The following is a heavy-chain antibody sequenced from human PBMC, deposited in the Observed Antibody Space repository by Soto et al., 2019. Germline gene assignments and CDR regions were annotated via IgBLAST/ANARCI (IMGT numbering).Heavy chain of an antibody. J-gene: IGHJ4*02. CDR2: ISWNSGNI. CDR3: AKELSGSSFDY. Sequence: EVQLVDSGGGLVQPGRSLRLSCAVSGFTFDDYAMHWVRQAPGKGLEWVSAISWNSGNIGYADSVKGRFTISRDNAKNSLYLQMNSLRAEDTALYYCAKELSGSSFDYWAQGTLVTVSS. D-gene: IGHD5-12*01. CDR1: GFTFDDYA. V-gene: IGHV3-9*01.